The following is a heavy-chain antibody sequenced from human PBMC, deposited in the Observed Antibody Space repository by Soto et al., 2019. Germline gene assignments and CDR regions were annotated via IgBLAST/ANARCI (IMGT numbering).Heavy chain of an antibody. Sequence: GGSLRLSCAASGFTFSSYGMHWVRQAPGKGLEWVAVIWYDGSNKYYADSVKGRFTISRDNSKNTLYLQMNSLRAEDTAVYYCARAAYSSSSWSRFDYWGQGTLVTVSS. D-gene: IGHD6-6*01. CDR3: ARAAYSSSSWSRFDY. CDR1: GFTFSSYG. CDR2: IWYDGSNK. V-gene: IGHV3-33*08. J-gene: IGHJ4*02.